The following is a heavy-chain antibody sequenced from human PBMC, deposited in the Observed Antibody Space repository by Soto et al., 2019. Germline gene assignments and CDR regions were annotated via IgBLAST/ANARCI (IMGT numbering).Heavy chain of an antibody. CDR1: GGSISSYY. CDR3: ARRGKKSFYYYMDV. J-gene: IGHJ6*03. V-gene: IGHV4-59*08. Sequence: QVQLQESGPGLVKPSETLSLTCTVSGGSISSYYWTWVRQSPGKGLEWIGYVFSSGSTNYNPYLESRVTIPLATSKNQFSLKVISVTAADTAVYYCARRGKKSFYYYMDVWGKGTTVTVSS. CDR2: VFSSGST.